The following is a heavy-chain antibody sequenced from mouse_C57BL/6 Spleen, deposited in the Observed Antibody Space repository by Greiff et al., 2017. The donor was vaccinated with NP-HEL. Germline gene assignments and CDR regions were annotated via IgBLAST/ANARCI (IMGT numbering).Heavy chain of an antibody. V-gene: IGHV1-26*01. D-gene: IGHD2-2*01. CDR3: AREDGYDVDY. J-gene: IGHJ2*01. Sequence: EVQLQQSGPELVKPGASVKISCKASGYTFTDYYMNWVKQSHGKSLEWIGDINPNNGGTSYNQKFKGKATLTVDKSSSTAYMELRSLTSEDSAVYYCAREDGYDVDYWGQGTTLTVSS. CDR1: GYTFTDYY. CDR2: INPNNGGT.